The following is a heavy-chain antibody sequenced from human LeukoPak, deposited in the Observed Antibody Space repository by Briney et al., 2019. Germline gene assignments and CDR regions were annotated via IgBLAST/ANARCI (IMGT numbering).Heavy chain of an antibody. V-gene: IGHV3-7*03. CDR3: ARFTRRYSGDY. D-gene: IGHD1-26*01. CDR2: IKDDGSEE. Sequence: GGSLRLSCAASGFNFNNYWMSWLRQAPGKGLEWVANIKDDGSEEYYVDSVKGRFTIVRDNAYNSLYLQMNSLRVEDKAIFFRARFTRRYSGDYGGQGPLTSVSS. CDR1: GFNFNNYW. J-gene: IGHJ4*02.